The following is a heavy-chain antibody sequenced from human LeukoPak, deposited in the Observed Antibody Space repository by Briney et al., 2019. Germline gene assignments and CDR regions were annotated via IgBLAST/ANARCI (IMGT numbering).Heavy chain of an antibody. Sequence: PSETLSLTCAVYGGSFSGYYWSWIRQPPGKGLEWIGEINHSGSTNYNPSLKSRVTISVDTSKNQFSLKLSSVTAADTAVYYCARGDKVYCSSTSCYFGGGKIWRGWFDPWGRGTLLTVSS. CDR2: INHSGST. J-gene: IGHJ5*02. CDR1: GGSFSGYY. D-gene: IGHD2-2*01. V-gene: IGHV4-34*01. CDR3: ARGDKVYCSSTSCYFGGGKIWRGWFDP.